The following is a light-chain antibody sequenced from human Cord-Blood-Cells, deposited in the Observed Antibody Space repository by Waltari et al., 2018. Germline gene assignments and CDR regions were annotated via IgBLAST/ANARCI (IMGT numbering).Light chain of an antibody. Sequence: EIVLTQSPATLSLSPEERATLSCRASQSVSSYLAWYQQKPGQAPRLLIYDASNRATGIPARFSGSGSGTDFTLTISSLEPEDFAVYYCQQRSNWPPFFTFGPGTKVDIK. CDR3: QQRSNWPPFFT. CDR2: DAS. CDR1: QSVSSY. V-gene: IGKV3-11*01. J-gene: IGKJ3*01.